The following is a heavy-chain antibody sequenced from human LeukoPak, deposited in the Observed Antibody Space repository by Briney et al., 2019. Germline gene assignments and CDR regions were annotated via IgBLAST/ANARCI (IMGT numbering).Heavy chain of an antibody. CDR2: INPNSGGT. Sequence: WASVKVSCKASGYTFTGYYMHWVRQAPGQGLEWMGWINPNSGGTNYAQKFQGRVTMTRDTSIRTANMELSRLRCDHPCVSYCAREIRFLEWLPKGGYFDYWGQGTLVTVSS. V-gene: IGHV1-2*02. CDR1: GYTFTGYY. D-gene: IGHD3-3*01. CDR3: AREIRFLEWLPKGGYFDY. J-gene: IGHJ4*02.